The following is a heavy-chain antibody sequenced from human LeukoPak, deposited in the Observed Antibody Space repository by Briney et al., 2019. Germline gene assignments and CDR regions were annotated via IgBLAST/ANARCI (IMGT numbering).Heavy chain of an antibody. CDR3: ARGGNTIFGVVINNWFDP. Sequence: GRSLRLSCAAYGFTFSSYAMHWARQAPGMGLEWVAVISSDGSNKYYADSVKGRFTIARDNSKNTLYLQMNSLRAEDTAVYYCARGGNTIFGVVINNWFDPWGQGTLVTVSS. CDR1: GFTFSSYA. J-gene: IGHJ5*02. D-gene: IGHD3-3*01. CDR2: ISSDGSNK. V-gene: IGHV3-30-3*01.